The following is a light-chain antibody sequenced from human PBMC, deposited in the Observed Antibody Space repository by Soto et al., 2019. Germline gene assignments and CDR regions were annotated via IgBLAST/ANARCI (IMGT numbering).Light chain of an antibody. CDR1: QSVSSSY. V-gene: IGKV3-20*01. Sequence: EIVLTQSPGTLSLSPGERATLSCRASQSVSSSYLAWYQQKPGHAPRLLIYGASNRATGIADRFSGSGSGTDFTLTISRLEPEDFAVYYCQQYGSSGTFGQGTKVDI. J-gene: IGKJ1*01. CDR2: GAS. CDR3: QQYGSSGT.